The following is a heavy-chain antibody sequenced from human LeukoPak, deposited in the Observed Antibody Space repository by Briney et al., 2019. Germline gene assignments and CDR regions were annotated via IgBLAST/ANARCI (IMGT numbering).Heavy chain of an antibody. V-gene: IGHV3-21*06. CDR2: ISSGSSYI. J-gene: IGHJ4*02. Sequence: PGGSLRLSCAASGLTFSTYTMNWVRQAPGKGLEWVSSISSGSSYIYYADSMKGRFTVSRDNAKNSLYLQMNSLKAEDTAVYSCASHYDIDYWGQGTLVTVSS. CDR1: GLTFSTYT. D-gene: IGHD3-9*01. CDR3: ASHYDIDY.